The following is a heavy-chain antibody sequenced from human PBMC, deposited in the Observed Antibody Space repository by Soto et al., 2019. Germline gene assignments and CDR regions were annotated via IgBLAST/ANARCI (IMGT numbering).Heavy chain of an antibody. CDR3: VRDWAAAGPFDY. CDR1: GYTFTSYG. V-gene: IGHV1-18*01. CDR2: ISAYNGNT. Sequence: QVQLVQSGAEVKKPGASVKVSCKPSGYTFTSYGISCVRQAPGQGLEWMGWISAYNGNTNYAQKLQGGVTMTPDTSTSTAYMELRSLRSDDTAVYYSVRDWAAAGPFDYWGQGALVTVSS. D-gene: IGHD6-13*01. J-gene: IGHJ4*02.